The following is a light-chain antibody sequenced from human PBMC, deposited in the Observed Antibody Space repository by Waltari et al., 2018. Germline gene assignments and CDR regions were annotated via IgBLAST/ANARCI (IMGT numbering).Light chain of an antibody. J-gene: IGKJ2*01. V-gene: IGKV3-20*01. CDR1: QSVSSSY. CDR3: QQYGSSPPFT. CDR2: GAS. Sequence: EIVLTQSPGTLSLSPGERATLSCRASQSVSSSYLAWYQQKPGQAPSLLIYGASSRATGIPYRFSGSGSVTDFTLTIRRLEPEDFAVYYCQQYGSSPPFTFGQGTKLEIK.